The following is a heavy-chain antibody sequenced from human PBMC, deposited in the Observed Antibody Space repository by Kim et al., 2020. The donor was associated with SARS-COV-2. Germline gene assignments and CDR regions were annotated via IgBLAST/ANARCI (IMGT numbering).Heavy chain of an antibody. CDR1: GFTFDDYT. D-gene: IGHD3-9*01. CDR3: AKDWGRKYYDILTGSGCFDY. J-gene: IGHJ4*02. V-gene: IGHV3-43*01. Sequence: GGSLRLSCAASGFTFDDYTMHWVRQAPGKGLEWVSLISWDGGSTYYADSVKGRFTISRDNSKNSLYLQMNSLRTEDTALYYCAKDWGRKYYDILTGSGCFDYWGQGTLVTVSS. CDR2: ISWDGGST.